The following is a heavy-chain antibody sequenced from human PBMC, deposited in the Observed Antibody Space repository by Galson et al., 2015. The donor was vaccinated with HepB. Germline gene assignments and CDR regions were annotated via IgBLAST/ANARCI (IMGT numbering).Heavy chain of an antibody. Sequence: SLRLSCAASGFTFSSYGMHWVRQAPGKGLEWVAVISYDGSNKYYADSVKGRFTISRDNSKNTLYLQMNSLRAEDTAVYYCANQQAKGYCSSTSCWRYWYFDLWGRGTLVTVSS. D-gene: IGHD2-2*01. CDR1: GFTFSSYG. CDR3: ANQQAKGYCSSTSCWRYWYFDL. V-gene: IGHV3-30*18. CDR2: ISYDGSNK. J-gene: IGHJ2*01.